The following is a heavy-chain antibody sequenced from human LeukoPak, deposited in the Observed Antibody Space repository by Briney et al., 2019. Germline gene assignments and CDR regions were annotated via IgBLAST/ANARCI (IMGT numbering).Heavy chain of an antibody. CDR3: ATGLWFGKYLDV. CDR2: IIPIFGTA. V-gene: IGHV1-69*06. Sequence: ASVKVSCKASGGTFKSYATSWVRQAPGQGLEWMGGIIPIFGTANYAQKFQGRVTMTEDTSTDTAYMELSSLRSEDTAVYYCATGLWFGKYLDVWGKGTTVTISS. D-gene: IGHD3-10*01. CDR1: GGTFKSYA. J-gene: IGHJ6*04.